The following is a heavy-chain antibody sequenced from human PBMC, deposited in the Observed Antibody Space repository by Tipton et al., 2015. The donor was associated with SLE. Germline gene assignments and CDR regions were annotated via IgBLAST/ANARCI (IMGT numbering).Heavy chain of an antibody. Sequence: SLRLSCAASGFTFSSYEMNWVRQAPGKGLEWVSYISSSGSTIYYADSVKGRFTISRDNAKNSLYLQMNSLRAEDTAVYYCARVPFGLWFGETDYWGQGTLVTVSS. CDR2: ISSSGSTI. D-gene: IGHD3-10*01. CDR1: GFTFSSYE. CDR3: ARVPFGLWFGETDY. V-gene: IGHV3-48*03. J-gene: IGHJ4*02.